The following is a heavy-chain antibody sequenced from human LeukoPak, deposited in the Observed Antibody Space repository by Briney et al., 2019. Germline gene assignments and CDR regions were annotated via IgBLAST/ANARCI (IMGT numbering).Heavy chain of an antibody. Sequence: PGGSLRLSCAASGFTFSSYAMHWVRQAPGKGLEYVSAISSNGGSTYYANSVKGRFTISRDNSKNTLYLQMGCLRAEDMAVYYCAREGLGIAAAGGAFDIWGQGTMVTVSS. CDR3: AREGLGIAAAGGAFDI. CDR1: GFTFSSYA. V-gene: IGHV3-64*01. CDR2: ISSNGGST. J-gene: IGHJ3*02. D-gene: IGHD6-13*01.